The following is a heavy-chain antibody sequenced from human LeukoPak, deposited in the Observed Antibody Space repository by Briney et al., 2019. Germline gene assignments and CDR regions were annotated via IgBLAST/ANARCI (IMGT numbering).Heavy chain of an antibody. CDR3: ARQTGSGLFILP. V-gene: IGHV4-39*01. Sequence: SETLSLTCTVSDVSISSSNSYWGWIRQPPGKGLEWIGSIYYSGNTYYNASLKSQVSISIDTSKNQFSLRLTSVTAADTAVYYCARQTGSGLFILPGGQGTLVTVSS. CDR2: IYYSGNT. CDR1: DVSISSSNSY. D-gene: IGHD3/OR15-3a*01. J-gene: IGHJ4*02.